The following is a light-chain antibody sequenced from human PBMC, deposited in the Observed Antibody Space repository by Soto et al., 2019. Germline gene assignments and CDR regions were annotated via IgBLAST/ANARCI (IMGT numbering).Light chain of an antibody. V-gene: IGLV2-8*01. CDR2: EVP. CDR3: SSFAGNSIV. Sequence: QSALTQTPSASGSPGQSVTISCTGSSSDVGGYNYVSWYQLHPGKAPKLMIYEVPKRPSGVPDRFSASRSGSPASLTVSGLQAEDEADYYCSSFAGNSIVFGTGTKLTVL. CDR1: SSDVGGYNY. J-gene: IGLJ1*01.